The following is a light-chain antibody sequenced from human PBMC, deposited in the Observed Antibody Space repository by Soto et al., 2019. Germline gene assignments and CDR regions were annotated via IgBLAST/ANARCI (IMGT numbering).Light chain of an antibody. Sequence: QSALTQPPSASGSPGQSVTISCTGTSSDVGGYNYVSWYQQHPGKAPKLMIYEVSKWPSGVPDRFSGSKSGNTASLTVSGLLAEDEADYYCSSYAGSNNVVFGGGTKLTVL. CDR1: SSDVGGYNY. J-gene: IGLJ2*01. CDR2: EVS. CDR3: SSYAGSNNVV. V-gene: IGLV2-8*01.